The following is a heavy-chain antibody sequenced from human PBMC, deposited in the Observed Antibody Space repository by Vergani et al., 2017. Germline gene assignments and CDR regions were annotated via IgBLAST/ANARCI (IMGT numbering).Heavy chain of an antibody. J-gene: IGHJ5*02. CDR2: IHSSGTT. Sequence: QVQLHESGPGLVKPSQTLSLTCTVSGGSITSGRFYWSWIRQPAGKGLEWIGRIHSSGTTNYNPSLKSRVTLSVDTSKNHFSLRMTSVTAADTAVYYCARDSWTSELRGVYWFDTWGQGTLVSVSS. CDR1: GGSITSGRFY. CDR3: ARDSWTSELRGVYWFDT. D-gene: IGHD3-10*01. V-gene: IGHV4-61*02.